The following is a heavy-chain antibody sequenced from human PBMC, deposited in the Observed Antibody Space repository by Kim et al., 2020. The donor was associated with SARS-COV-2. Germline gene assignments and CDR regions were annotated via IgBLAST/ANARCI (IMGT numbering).Heavy chain of an antibody. J-gene: IGHJ4*02. Sequence: AQKFQGRVTMTRNTSRSTAYMELSSLRSEDTAVYYCARGRVLAAAGTIGYWGQGTLVTVSS. V-gene: IGHV1-8*01. D-gene: IGHD6-13*01. CDR3: ARGRVLAAAGTIGY.